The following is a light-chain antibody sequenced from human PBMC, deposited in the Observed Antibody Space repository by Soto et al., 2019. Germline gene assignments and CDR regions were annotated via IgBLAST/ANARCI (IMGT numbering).Light chain of an antibody. CDR1: QDIDNY. CDR3: QQLSSYPIT. V-gene: IGKV1-9*01. J-gene: IGKJ5*01. Sequence: DVQLTQSPSFLSASVGDRVTITCRASQDIDNYLAWYEKKPGKGPNLLIYAASPLQSGVPSRFRGSGSGTEVTLTISSLQREDFSTYFWQQLSSYPITFGQGTRLEIK. CDR2: AAS.